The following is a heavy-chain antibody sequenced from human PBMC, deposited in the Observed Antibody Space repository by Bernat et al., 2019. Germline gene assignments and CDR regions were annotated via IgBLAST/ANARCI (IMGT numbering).Heavy chain of an antibody. J-gene: IGHJ1*01. CDR3: ARGSIPLYSSGWYGYFQH. CDR2: ISYDGSNK. D-gene: IGHD6-19*01. Sequence: QVQLVESGGGVVQPGRSLRLSCAASGFTFSSYAMHWVRQAPGKGLEWVAVISYDGSNKYYADSVKCRFTISRDKSKNTLYLQMNSLRAEDTAVYYCARGSIPLYSSGWYGYFQHWGQGTLVTVSS. CDR1: GFTFSSYA. V-gene: IGHV3-30-3*01.